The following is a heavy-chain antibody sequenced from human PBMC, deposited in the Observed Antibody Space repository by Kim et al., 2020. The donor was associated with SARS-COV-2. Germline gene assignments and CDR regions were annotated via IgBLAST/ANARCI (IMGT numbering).Heavy chain of an antibody. V-gene: IGHV3-13*01. CDR2: IGTAGDT. J-gene: IGHJ6*02. Sequence: GGSLRLSCAASGFTFSSYDMHWVRQATGKGLEWVSAIGTAGDTYYPGSVKGRFTISRENAKNSLYLQMNSLRAGDTAVYYCARGYSYGLYYYYGMDVWGQGTTVTVSS. D-gene: IGHD5-18*01. CDR1: GFTFSSYD. CDR3: ARGYSYGLYYYYGMDV.